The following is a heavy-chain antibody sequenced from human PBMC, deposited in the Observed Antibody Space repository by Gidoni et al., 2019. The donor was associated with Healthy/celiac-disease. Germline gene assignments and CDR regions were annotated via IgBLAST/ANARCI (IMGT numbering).Heavy chain of an antibody. CDR3: ARGKRQSSGYYFYFDY. J-gene: IGHJ4*02. Sequence: QVKLVQSGAEVKKPGSAVKGSCKASGGTFSSYAISWVRQAPGQGIEWMGRIIPILGIANYAQKFQGRVTITADKSTSTAYMELSSLRSEDTAVYYCARGKRQSSGYYFYFDYWGQGTLVTVSS. V-gene: IGHV1-69*04. CDR1: GGTFSSYA. D-gene: IGHD3-22*01. CDR2: IIPILGIA.